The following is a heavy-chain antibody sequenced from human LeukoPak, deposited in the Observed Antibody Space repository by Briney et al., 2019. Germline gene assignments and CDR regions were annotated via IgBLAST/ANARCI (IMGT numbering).Heavy chain of an antibody. V-gene: IGHV3-30-3*01. CDR3: ARDLGTFYYYYGMDV. Sequence: GGSLRLSCAASGFTFSSYAMHWVCQAPGKGLEWVAVISYDGSNKYYADSVKGRFTISRDNSKNTLYLQMNSPRAEDTAVYYCARDLGTFYYYYGMDVWGQGTTVTVSS. J-gene: IGHJ6*02. CDR1: GFTFSSYA. CDR2: ISYDGSNK. D-gene: IGHD3-16*01.